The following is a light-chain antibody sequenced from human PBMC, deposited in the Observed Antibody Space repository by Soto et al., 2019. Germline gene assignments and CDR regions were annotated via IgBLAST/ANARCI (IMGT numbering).Light chain of an antibody. J-gene: IGLJ7*01. CDR2: NNN. CDR1: SSNIGRDN. V-gene: IGLV1-44*01. Sequence: QSALTQPPSASGTPGQRVTISCSGSSSNIGRDNVNWYHQFPGTAPKLLIYNNNLRPSGVPDRFSGSKSGTSASLAISGLQSEDEADYYCASWDGSLNGWVFGGGTQLTVL. CDR3: ASWDGSLNGWV.